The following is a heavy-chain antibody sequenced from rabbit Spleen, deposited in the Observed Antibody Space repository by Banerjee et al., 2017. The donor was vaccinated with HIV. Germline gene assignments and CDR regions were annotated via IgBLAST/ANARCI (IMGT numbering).Heavy chain of an antibody. CDR1: GFSFSTIYW. V-gene: IGHV1S40*01. Sequence: QSLGESGGDLVEPGASLTLTCTASGFSFSTIYWIYWVRQAPGKGLEWIGTIFAGSTGTTDYASWARGRFTVSKTSSTTVTLQMTSLSAADTATYFCTRDFDFWGQGTLVTVS. J-gene: IGHJ3*01. CDR2: IFAGSTGTT. D-gene: IGHD2-1*01. CDR3: TRDFDF.